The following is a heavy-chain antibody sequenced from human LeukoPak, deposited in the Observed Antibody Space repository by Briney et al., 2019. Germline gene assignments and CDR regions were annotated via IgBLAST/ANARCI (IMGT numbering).Heavy chain of an antibody. Sequence: SETLSLTCTVSGGSIGSHYWSWIRQPPGKGLEWIGYIYYSGSTNYNPSLKSRVTISVDTSKNQFSLKLSSVTAADTAVYYCARDAGSRYYDSSGYYGLDYWGQGTLVTVSS. CDR1: GGSIGSHY. CDR3: ARDAGSRYYDSSGYYGLDY. J-gene: IGHJ4*02. CDR2: IYYSGST. D-gene: IGHD3-22*01. V-gene: IGHV4-59*11.